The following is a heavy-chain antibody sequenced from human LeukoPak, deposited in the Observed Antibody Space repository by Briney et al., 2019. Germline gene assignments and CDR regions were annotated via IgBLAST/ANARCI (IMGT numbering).Heavy chain of an antibody. Sequence: ASVKVSCKASGGTFSSYAISWVRQAPGQGLEWMGGIIPIFGTANYAQKFQGRVTITADESTSTAYMELSSLRSEDTAVYYCARHGAYSSRGFDYWGQGTLVTVSS. V-gene: IGHV1-69*13. CDR1: GGTFSSYA. D-gene: IGHD6-13*01. CDR3: ARHGAYSSRGFDY. CDR2: IIPIFGTA. J-gene: IGHJ4*02.